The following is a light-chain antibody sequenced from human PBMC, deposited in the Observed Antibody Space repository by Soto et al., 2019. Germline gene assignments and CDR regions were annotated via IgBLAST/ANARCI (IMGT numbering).Light chain of an antibody. Sequence: EIVLTQSPGTLSLSPGERATLSCRASQSFSSHFLAWYQQRPGQAPRLLIYAASSRATGIPDRFSGSASGTDFTLTISRLEPEDFAMYYCQQYAISHRTFGQGPKVDIK. V-gene: IGKV3-20*01. J-gene: IGKJ1*01. CDR1: QSFSSHF. CDR2: AAS. CDR3: QQYAISHRT.